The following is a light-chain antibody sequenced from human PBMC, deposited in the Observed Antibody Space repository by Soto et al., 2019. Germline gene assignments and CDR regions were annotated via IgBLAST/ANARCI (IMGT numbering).Light chain of an antibody. CDR1: QSITNY. Sequence: DIQMTQSPSSLSASVGDRVTITCRASQSITNYLNWYQQKPGKAPKLLIYATSSLQSGVPSRFSGSGSGTDFTLTISSLQPEDFATYYCQQSYITSGITFGPGTKVDI. V-gene: IGKV1-39*01. CDR3: QQSYITSGIT. CDR2: ATS. J-gene: IGKJ3*01.